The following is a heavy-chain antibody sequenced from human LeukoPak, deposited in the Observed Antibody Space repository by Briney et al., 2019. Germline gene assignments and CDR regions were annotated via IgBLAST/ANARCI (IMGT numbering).Heavy chain of an antibody. D-gene: IGHD2-2*01. J-gene: IGHJ3*02. CDR1: GFTFSSYA. V-gene: IGHV3-30*04. CDR2: ISYDGSNK. CDR3: ARGEVVVVPAAPSELDAFDI. Sequence: PPGRSLRLSCAASGFTFSSYAMHWVRQAPGKGLEWVAVISYDGSNKYYADSVKGRFTISRDNAKNTLYLQMYSLRAEDTAVYYCARGEVVVVPAAPSELDAFDIWGQGKMVTVSS.